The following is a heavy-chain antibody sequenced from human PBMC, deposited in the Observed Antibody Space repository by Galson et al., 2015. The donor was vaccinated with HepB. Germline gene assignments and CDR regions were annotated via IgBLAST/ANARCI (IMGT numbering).Heavy chain of an antibody. CDR3: ARDEGYCTGGVCYKAALGI. CDR1: GYTFTGYY. Sequence: SVKVSCKASGYTFTGYYMHWVRQAPGQGLEWMGRINPNSGGTNYAQKFQGRVTMTRDTSISTAYMELSRLRSDDTAVYYCARDEGYCTGGVCYKAALGIWGRGTMVTVSS. V-gene: IGHV1-2*06. D-gene: IGHD2-8*02. CDR2: INPNSGGT. J-gene: IGHJ3*02.